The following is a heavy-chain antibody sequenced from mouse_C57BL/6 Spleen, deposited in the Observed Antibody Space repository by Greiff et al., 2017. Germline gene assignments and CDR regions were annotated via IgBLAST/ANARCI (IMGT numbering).Heavy chain of an antibody. V-gene: IGHV5-17*01. CDR2: ISSGSSTI. CDR1: GFTFSDYG. CDR3: AREQLRLGYYDMDY. D-gene: IGHD3-2*02. Sequence: EVKLMESGGGLVKPGGSLKLSCAASGFTFSDYGMHWVRQAPEKGLEWVAYISSGSSTIYYADTVKGRFTISRDNAKNTLFLQMTSLRSEDTAMYYCAREQLRLGYYDMDYWGQGTSVTVSS. J-gene: IGHJ4*01.